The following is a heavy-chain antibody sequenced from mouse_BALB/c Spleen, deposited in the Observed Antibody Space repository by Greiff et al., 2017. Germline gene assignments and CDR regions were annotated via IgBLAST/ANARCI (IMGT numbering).Heavy chain of an antibody. V-gene: IGHV1-69*02. J-gene: IGHJ4*01. Sequence: VQLQQPGAELVRPGASVKLSCKASGYTFTSYWINWVKQRPGQGLEWIGNIYPSDSYTNYNQKFKDKATLTVDKSSSTAYMQLSSPTSEDSAVYYCTRSSLGRDYAMDYGGQGTSVTVSS. CDR1: GYTFTSYW. CDR2: IYPSDSYT. D-gene: IGHD4-1*01. CDR3: TRSSLGRDYAMDY.